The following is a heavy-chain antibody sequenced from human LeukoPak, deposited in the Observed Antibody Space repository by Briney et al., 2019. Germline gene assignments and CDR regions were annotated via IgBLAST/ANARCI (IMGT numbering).Heavy chain of an antibody. D-gene: IGHD2-21*02. V-gene: IGHV1-3*01. J-gene: IGHJ4*02. Sequence: ASVKVSCKASGYSFSDYAIQWLRQAPGQRLEWVGWINAGNGKKKYSQNFQGRVTITRDRAASTAYMELSSLRSEDTSVYYCARGRWTAAESTYYLDYWGQGTLVTVSS. CDR1: GYSFSDYA. CDR2: INAGNGKK. CDR3: ARGRWTAAESTYYLDY.